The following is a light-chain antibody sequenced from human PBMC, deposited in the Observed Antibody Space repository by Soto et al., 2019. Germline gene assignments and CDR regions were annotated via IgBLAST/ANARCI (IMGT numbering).Light chain of an antibody. CDR2: SNN. V-gene: IGLV1-44*01. Sequence: QSVLTQPPSASGTPGRRVVISCSGSSSNIGSNTVNWYQQLPGTAPKLLIYSNNHRPSGVPDRFSGSKSGTSASLAISGLQSDDEADYYCAAWDDSLNGYVFATGPKVTV. CDR3: AAWDDSLNGYV. CDR1: SSNIGSNT. J-gene: IGLJ1*01.